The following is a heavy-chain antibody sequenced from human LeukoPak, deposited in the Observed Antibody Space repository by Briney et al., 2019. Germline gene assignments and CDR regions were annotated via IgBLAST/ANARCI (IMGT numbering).Heavy chain of an antibody. CDR3: ARVSDSSGYYDSPAPFDY. CDR1: GYTFTSYG. D-gene: IGHD3-22*01. V-gene: IGHV1-18*01. J-gene: IGHJ4*02. CDR2: ISAYNGNT. Sequence: ASVKVSCKASGYTFTSYGISWVRQAPGQWLEWMGWISAYNGNTNYAQKLQGRVTMTTDTSTSTAYMELRSLRSDDTAVYYCARVSDSSGYYDSPAPFDYWGQGTLVTVSS.